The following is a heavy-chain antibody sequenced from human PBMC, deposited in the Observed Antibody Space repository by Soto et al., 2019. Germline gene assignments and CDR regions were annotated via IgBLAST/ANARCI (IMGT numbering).Heavy chain of an antibody. V-gene: IGHV4-39*07. CDR2: IYYSGST. Sequence: TSETLSLTCTVSGGSIRSSSYYWGWIRQPPGKGLEWIGSIYYSGSTYYNPSLKSRVTISVDTSKNQFSLKLSSVTAADTAVYYCARDERLSYHFDIWGQGTMVTVSS. J-gene: IGHJ3*02. CDR3: ARDERLSYHFDI. CDR1: GGSIRSSSYY. D-gene: IGHD3-22*01.